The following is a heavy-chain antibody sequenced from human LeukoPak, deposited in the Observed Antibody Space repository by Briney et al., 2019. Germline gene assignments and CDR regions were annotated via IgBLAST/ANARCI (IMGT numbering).Heavy chain of an antibody. CDR3: AREGASVGTYYSDY. D-gene: IGHD2-21*02. Sequence: GGSLRLSCAASGFTFSDYVMSWVRQAPGKGLEWVAGISGSGDYTYYADSVKGRFPIFRDNSKNTLFLQMNNLRVDDTAVYYCAREGASVGTYYSDYWGQGSLVLVSS. CDR2: ISGSGDYT. V-gene: IGHV3-23*01. CDR1: GFTFSDYV. J-gene: IGHJ4*02.